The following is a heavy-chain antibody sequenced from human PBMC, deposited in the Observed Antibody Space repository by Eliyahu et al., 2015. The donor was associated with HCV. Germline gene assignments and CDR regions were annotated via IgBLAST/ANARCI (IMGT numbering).Heavy chain of an antibody. J-gene: IGHJ3*02. CDR3: ARDQEQLNYYYDSSGYLAGLAFDI. CDR1: GYTFTSYG. V-gene: IGHV1-18*01. Sequence: QVQLVQSGAEVKKPGASVKVSCKASGYTFTSYGISWVRQAPGQGLEWMGWISAYNGNTNYAQKLQGRVTMTTDTSTSTAYMELRSLRSDDTAVYYCARDQEQLNYYYDSSGYLAGLAFDIWGQGTMVTVSS. D-gene: IGHD3-22*01. CDR2: ISAYNGNT.